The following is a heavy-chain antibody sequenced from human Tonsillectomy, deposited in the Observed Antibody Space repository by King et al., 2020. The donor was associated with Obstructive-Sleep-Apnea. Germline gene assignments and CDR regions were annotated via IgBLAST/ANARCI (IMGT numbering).Heavy chain of an antibody. Sequence: VQLVESGAEVKKPGASVTVSCTASGYTLSSYAMHWVRQAPGQRLEWMGWINAGNGNTKYSQKFQGRVTISTDTSASTAYMELSSLRSEDTAVYYCAGRTTGGNWTYWGQGTLVTVSS. CDR3: AGRTTGGNWTY. V-gene: IGHV1-3*01. J-gene: IGHJ4*02. CDR2: INAGNGNT. CDR1: GYTLSSYA. D-gene: IGHD2-8*02.